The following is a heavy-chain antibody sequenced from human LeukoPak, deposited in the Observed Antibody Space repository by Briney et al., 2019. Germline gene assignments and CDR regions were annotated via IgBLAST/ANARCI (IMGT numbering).Heavy chain of an antibody. Sequence: ASVKVSCKASGGTFSSYAISWVREAPGQGLEWMGGIIPIFGTANYAQKFQGRVTITADESTSTAYMELSSLRSEDTAVYYCAKDYVHSRLNDAFDIWGQGTMVTVSS. J-gene: IGHJ3*02. CDR2: IIPIFGTA. D-gene: IGHD1-1*01. CDR3: AKDYVHSRLNDAFDI. V-gene: IGHV1-69*01. CDR1: GGTFSSYA.